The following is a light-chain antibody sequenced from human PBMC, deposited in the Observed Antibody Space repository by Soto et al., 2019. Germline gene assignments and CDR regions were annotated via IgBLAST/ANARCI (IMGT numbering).Light chain of an antibody. Sequence: EIVLTQSRSTLAVSPGQRAALSCRNSQGVPSSYLAWYKHKPGQAPRLXSYGTSRRATGIPDRFSGSGSGTEFTLTIGRVHPEDFEVYYCQQHYDSPNTFGQGTRLEIK. CDR3: QQHYDSPNT. V-gene: IGKV3-20*01. CDR1: QGVPSSY. CDR2: GTS. J-gene: IGKJ5*01.